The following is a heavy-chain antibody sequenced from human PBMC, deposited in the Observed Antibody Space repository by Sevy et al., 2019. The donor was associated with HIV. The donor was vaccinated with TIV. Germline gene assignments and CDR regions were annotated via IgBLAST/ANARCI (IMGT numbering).Heavy chain of an antibody. V-gene: IGHV3-21*01. CDR2: ISTSSNYI. D-gene: IGHD6-13*01. CDR3: AKDILAAPYYFDY. J-gene: IGHJ4*02. Sequence: GGSLRLSCAASGFTFTSFSMNWVRRALGKGLEWVASISTSSNYIYYTDSVKGRFTISRDNAKNSLFLQMNGLRAEDTAVYYCAKDILAAPYYFDYWGQGAPVTVSS. CDR1: GFTFTSFS.